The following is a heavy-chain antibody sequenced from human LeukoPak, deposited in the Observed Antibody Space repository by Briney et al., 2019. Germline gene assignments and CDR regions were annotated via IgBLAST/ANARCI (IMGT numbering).Heavy chain of an antibody. D-gene: IGHD4-17*01. J-gene: IGHJ4*02. V-gene: IGHV4-39*01. CDR3: ARQYTVTPDY. CDR2: IHYGGST. CDR1: GDSISRSSYY. Sequence: SETLSLTCTVTGDSISRSSYYWGWIRQPPGKGLEWIGSIHYGGSTYSNPSLKSRVTISVDTSKNQFSLKLSSVTAADTAVYYCARQYTVTPDYWGQGTLVTVSS.